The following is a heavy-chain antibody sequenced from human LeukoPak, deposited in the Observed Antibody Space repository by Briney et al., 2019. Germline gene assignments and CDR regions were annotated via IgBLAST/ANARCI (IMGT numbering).Heavy chain of an antibody. CDR3: TQAAAGTVDY. CDR1: GFTFSGSA. V-gene: IGHV3-73*01. D-gene: IGHD6-13*01. CDR2: IRSKANSYTT. Sequence: PGGSLRLSYAASGFTFSGSAMHWVRQASGKGLEWVGRIRSKANSYTTAYAAPVKGRLTISRDDSKNTAYLQMNSLKTEDTAVYYCTQAAAGTVDYWGQGTLVTVSS. J-gene: IGHJ4*02.